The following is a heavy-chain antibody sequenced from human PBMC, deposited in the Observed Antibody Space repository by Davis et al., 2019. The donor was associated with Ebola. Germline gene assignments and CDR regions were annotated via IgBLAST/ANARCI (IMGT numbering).Heavy chain of an antibody. D-gene: IGHD3-3*01. CDR1: GFTFSSYG. CDR2: ISYDGSNK. J-gene: IGHJ6*02. CDR3: ARDYDFWSGYPSYGMDV. V-gene: IGHV3-30*03. Sequence: GESLKISCAASGFTFSSYGMHWVRQAPGKGLEWVAVISYDGSNKYYADSVKGRFTISRDNSKNTLYLQMNSLRVEDTAVYYCARDYDFWSGYPSYGMDVWGQGTTVTVPS.